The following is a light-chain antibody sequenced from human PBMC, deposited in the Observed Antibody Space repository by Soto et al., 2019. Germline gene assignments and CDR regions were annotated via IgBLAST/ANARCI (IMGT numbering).Light chain of an antibody. Sequence: DIQMTQSPSSLSASVGDIVTISCRASQSISNSLNWYQQKPGNAPKLLIYAESSLQSGVPSRFSGSGSGTDFTLTISSLQPADFATYYCQQTNITPLTFGGGTKVEIK. CDR1: QSISNS. CDR3: QQTNITPLT. CDR2: AES. J-gene: IGKJ4*01. V-gene: IGKV1-39*01.